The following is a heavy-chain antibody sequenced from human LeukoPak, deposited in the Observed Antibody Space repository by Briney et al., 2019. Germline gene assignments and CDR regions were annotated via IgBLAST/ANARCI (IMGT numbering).Heavy chain of an antibody. CDR2: INPNSADT. D-gene: IGHD3-10*01. CDR1: GYTFTGYY. CDR3: ARTSYYGSGSYTT. Sequence: GASVKVSCKASGYTFTGYYIHWVRQAPGQGLEWMGRINPNSADTNYAQKFQGRVTMTRDTSISTAYMELSRLRSDDTAVYYCARTSYYGSGSYTTWGQGTLVTASS. J-gene: IGHJ5*02. V-gene: IGHV1-2*06.